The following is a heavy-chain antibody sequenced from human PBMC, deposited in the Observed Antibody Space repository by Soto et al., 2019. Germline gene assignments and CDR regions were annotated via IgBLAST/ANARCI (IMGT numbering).Heavy chain of an antibody. V-gene: IGHV1-3*01. CDR2: INAGNGNT. CDR1: GYTFTSYA. J-gene: IGHJ4*02. CDR3: ARIRVAADPWPYYFDY. D-gene: IGHD2-15*01. Sequence: ASVKVSCKASGYTFTSYAMHWVRQAPGQRLEWMGWINAGNGNTKYSQKFQGRVTITRDTSASTAYMELSSMRSEDTAVYYCARIRVAADPWPYYFDYWGQGTLVTVSS.